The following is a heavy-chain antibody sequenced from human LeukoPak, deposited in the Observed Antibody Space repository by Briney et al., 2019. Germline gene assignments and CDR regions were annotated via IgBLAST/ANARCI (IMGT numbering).Heavy chain of an antibody. V-gene: IGHV3-9*01. J-gene: IGHJ4*02. Sequence: PGGSLRLSCAASGFTFDDYVMHWVRQAPGKGLEWVSGISWNSGSIGYADSVKGRFTISRDNAKNSLYLQMNSLRAEDTALYYCAKDRGFGEGETFDYWGQGTLVTVSS. D-gene: IGHD3-10*01. CDR2: ISWNSGSI. CDR1: GFTFDDYV. CDR3: AKDRGFGEGETFDY.